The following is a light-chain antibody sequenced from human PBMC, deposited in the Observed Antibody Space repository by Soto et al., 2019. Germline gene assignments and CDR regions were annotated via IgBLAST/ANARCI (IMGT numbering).Light chain of an antibody. V-gene: IGKV1-33*01. CDR3: QQYESLPLT. J-gene: IGKJ5*01. CDR2: GAS. Sequence: DIQMTQSPSSLSASVGDRVTITCQASQDIANYLNWYQQKAGRAPKFLIYGASNLETGVPSRFSGSGSGTDFTLTIGSLQPEDIATYYCQQYESLPLTFGQGTRLEIK. CDR1: QDIANY.